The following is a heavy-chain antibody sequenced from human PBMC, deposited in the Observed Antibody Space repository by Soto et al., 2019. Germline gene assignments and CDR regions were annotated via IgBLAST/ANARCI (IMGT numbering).Heavy chain of an antibody. D-gene: IGHD2-15*01. J-gene: IGHJ5*02. CDR2: ISPGSRYP. V-gene: IGHV3-11*06. CDR3: VRGGGGGLFDP. Sequence: GGSLRLSCAGSGFTFGDSYMSWIRQAPGKGLEWLSYISPGSRYPAYADSVKGRFTTSRDNAKRSLYLQMMSLTAEDTAIYYCVRGGGGGLFDPWGQGTMVTVSS. CDR1: GFTFGDSY.